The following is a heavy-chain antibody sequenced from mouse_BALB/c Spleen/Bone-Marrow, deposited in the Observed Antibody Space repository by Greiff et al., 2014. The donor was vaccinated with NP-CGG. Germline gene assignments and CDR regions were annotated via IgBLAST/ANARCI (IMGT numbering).Heavy chain of an antibody. V-gene: IGHV4-1*02. CDR2: LNPDSSTI. CDR1: GFDFSRYW. CDR3: SRLYYYGNFAY. D-gene: IGHD1-1*01. J-gene: IGHJ3*01. Sequence: EVKLEESGGGLVQPGGSLKLSCAASGFDFSRYWMSWVRQAPGKGLEWIGELNPDSSTINYTPSLKDKFIISRDNAKNTLYLQMSKVRSEDTALYYCSRLYYYGNFAYWGQGTLVTVSA.